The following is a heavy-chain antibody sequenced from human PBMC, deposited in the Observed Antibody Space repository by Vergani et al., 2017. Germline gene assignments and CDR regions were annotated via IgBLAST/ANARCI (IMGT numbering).Heavy chain of an antibody. CDR3: AKGWRDYAFDY. CDR2: IWYDGSNK. Sequence: QVQLVESGGGVVQPGRSLRLSCAASGFTFSSYGMHWVRQAPGKGLEWVAVIWYDGSNKYYADSVKGRFTISRDNSKNTLYLQMNSLRAEDTAVYYCAKGWRDYAFDYWGQGTLVTVSS. CDR1: GFTFSSYG. V-gene: IGHV3-33*06. J-gene: IGHJ4*02. D-gene: IGHD4-17*01.